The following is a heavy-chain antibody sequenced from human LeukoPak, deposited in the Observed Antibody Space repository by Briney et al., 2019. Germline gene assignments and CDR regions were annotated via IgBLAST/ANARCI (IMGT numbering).Heavy chain of an antibody. D-gene: IGHD6-13*01. CDR3: ATNLGIAAAGTPNLFDY. Sequence: ASVKVSCKASGGTFSSYAISWVRQAPGQGLEWMGWISAYNGNTNYAQKLQGRVTMTTDTSTSTAYMELRSLRSDDTAVYYCATNLGIAAAGTPNLFDYWGQGTLVTVSS. J-gene: IGHJ4*02. CDR2: ISAYNGNT. CDR1: GGTFSSYA. V-gene: IGHV1-18*01.